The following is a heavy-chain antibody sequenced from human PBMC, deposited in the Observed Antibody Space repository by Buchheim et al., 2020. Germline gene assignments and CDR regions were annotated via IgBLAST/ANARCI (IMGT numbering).Heavy chain of an antibody. CDR1: GFTFSNAW. Sequence: EVQLVESGGGLVKPGGSLRLSCAASGFTFSNAWMSWVRQAPGKGLEWVGRIKSKTDGGTTDYAAPVKGRFTISRDDSKNTLYLQMNSLKTEDTAVYYCTTKYYYDSSGYYYPVGDYYGMDVWGQGTT. CDR3: TTKYYYDSSGYYYPVGDYYGMDV. CDR2: IKSKTDGGTT. V-gene: IGHV3-15*01. J-gene: IGHJ6*02. D-gene: IGHD3-22*01.